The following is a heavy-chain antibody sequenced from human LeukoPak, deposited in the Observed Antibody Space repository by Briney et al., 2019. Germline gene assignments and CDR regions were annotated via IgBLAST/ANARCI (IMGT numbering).Heavy chain of an antibody. V-gene: IGHV3-53*01. CDR1: GFTVSSNY. CDR3: AREAVTRNYFDY. D-gene: IGHD4-17*01. J-gene: IGHJ4*02. Sequence: GGSLRLSCAASGFTVSSNYMNWVRLAPGKGLEWVSVIYSGGSTYYADSVKGRFTISRDNSKNTLYLQMNSLRAEDTAVYYCAREAVTRNYFDYWGQGTLVTVSS. CDR2: IYSGGST.